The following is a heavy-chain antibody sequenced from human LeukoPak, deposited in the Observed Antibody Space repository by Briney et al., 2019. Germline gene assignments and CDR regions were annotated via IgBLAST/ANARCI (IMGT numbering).Heavy chain of an antibody. CDR3: ASSPLVTGDFWSGYSRY. D-gene: IGHD3-3*01. V-gene: IGHV3-30*03. CDR1: GFTFSSYG. CDR2: ISYDGSNK. Sequence: GGSLRLSCAASGFTFSSYGMHWVRQAPGKGLEWVAVISYDGSNKYYADSVKGRFTISRDNSKNTLYLQMNSLRAEDTAVYYCASSPLVTGDFWSGYSRYWGQGTLVTVSS. J-gene: IGHJ4*02.